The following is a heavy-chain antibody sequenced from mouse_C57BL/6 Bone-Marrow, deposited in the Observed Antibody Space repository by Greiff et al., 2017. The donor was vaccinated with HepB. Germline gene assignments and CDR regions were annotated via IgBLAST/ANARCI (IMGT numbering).Heavy chain of an antibody. D-gene: IGHD1-1*01. CDR2: IHPSDSDT. V-gene: IGHV1-74*01. CDR3: AMESTTVVAPYYYAMDD. Sequence: QVQLQQPGAELVKPGASVKVSCKASGYTFTSYWMHWVKQRPGQGLEWIGRIHPSDSDTNYNQKFKGKATLTVNKSSSTAYMQLRILTSGDSAVYCCAMESTTVVAPYYYAMDDWGKGTSVTVSS. CDR1: GYTFTSYW. J-gene: IGHJ4*01.